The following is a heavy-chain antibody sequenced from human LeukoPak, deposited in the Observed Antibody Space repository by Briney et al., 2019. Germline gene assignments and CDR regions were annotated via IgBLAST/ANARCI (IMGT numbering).Heavy chain of an antibody. CDR3: ARVDDLDAFDM. V-gene: IGHV3-30*04. CDR2: ISDDGSSK. D-gene: IGHD2-2*03. J-gene: IGHJ3*02. CDR1: GFTFSNHA. Sequence: DPGGSLRLSCVTSGFTFSNHAMHWVRQGPGKGLEWVAVISDDGSSKFYADSVKGRFTIFRDNSKNTLFLQINSLRPEDTAVYYCARVDDLDAFDMWGQGTLVTVSS.